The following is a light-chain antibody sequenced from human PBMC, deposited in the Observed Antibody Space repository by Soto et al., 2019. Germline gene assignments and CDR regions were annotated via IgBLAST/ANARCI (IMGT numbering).Light chain of an antibody. V-gene: IGKV1-39*01. Sequence: DIQMTQSPSTLSASIGDRVTITCRASQNIGSFLNWYQQKPGEAPRLLVYSAFRIQSGLPSRFNDTGSGTDFTLSISTLQPEDLSTYDCQQGSSPPISFGLGTRLDTK. J-gene: IGKJ5*01. CDR1: QNIGSF. CDR2: SAF. CDR3: QQGSSPPIS.